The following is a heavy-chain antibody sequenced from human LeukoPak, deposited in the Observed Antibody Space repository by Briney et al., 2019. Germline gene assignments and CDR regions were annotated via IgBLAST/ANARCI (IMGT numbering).Heavy chain of an antibody. CDR2: INPSGGST. CDR3: ARTKAAASFDY. Sequence: ASVKVSCKASGYTFTSYDINWVRQATGQGLEWMGIINPSGGSTSYAQKFQGRVTMTRDTSTSTVYMELSSLRSEDTAVYYCARTKAAASFDYWGQGTLVTVSS. J-gene: IGHJ4*02. V-gene: IGHV1-46*01. D-gene: IGHD6-13*01. CDR1: GYTFTSYD.